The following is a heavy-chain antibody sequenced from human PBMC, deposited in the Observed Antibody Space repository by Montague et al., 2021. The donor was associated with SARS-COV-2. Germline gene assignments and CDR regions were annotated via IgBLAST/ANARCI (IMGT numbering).Heavy chain of an antibody. D-gene: IGHD3-10*01. J-gene: IGHJ6*02. V-gene: IGHV3-13*04. CDR2: IGTAGDT. Sequence: SLRLSCAASGFTFSSYDMHWVRQATGKGLEWVSAIGTAGDTYYPGSVKGRFTISRENAKNSLYLLMNSLRAGDTAVYYCARGVTMVQGVIYYYYGMDVWGQGTTVTVSS. CDR1: GFTFSSYD. CDR3: ARGVTMVQGVIYYYYGMDV.